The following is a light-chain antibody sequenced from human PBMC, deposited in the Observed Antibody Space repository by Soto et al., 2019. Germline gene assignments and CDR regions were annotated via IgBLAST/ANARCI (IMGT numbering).Light chain of an antibody. CDR3: QQRYSTPLT. CDR2: AAS. J-gene: IGKJ1*01. CDR1: QSISCY. Sequence: DIRMTQSPSSLSASVGDRVTITSRASQSISCYFNWYQQKPGKAPKRLIYAASSLRSGVPSRFSDSGSGTNFTLTISSLQTEDFTTYACQQRYSTPLTFGQQTKVQIK. V-gene: IGKV1-39*01.